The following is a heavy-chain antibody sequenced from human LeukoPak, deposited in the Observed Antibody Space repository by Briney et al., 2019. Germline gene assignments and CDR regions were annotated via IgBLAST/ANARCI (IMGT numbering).Heavy chain of an antibody. D-gene: IGHD2-2*01. CDR1: GGSISSGSYY. V-gene: IGHV4-61*02. Sequence: SATLSLTCTVSGGSISSGSYYWSWIRQPAGKGLEWIGRIYTSGSTNYNPSFKSRVTTSVDTSKNQSTLKLSSVTAADTAVYYCAREGGVPAAEGDWFDPWGQGTLVTVSS. CDR3: AREGGVPAAEGDWFDP. CDR2: IYTSGST. J-gene: IGHJ5*02.